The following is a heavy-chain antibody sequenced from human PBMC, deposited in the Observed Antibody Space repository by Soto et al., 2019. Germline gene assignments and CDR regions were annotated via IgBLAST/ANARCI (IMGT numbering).Heavy chain of an antibody. Sequence: QVQLQESGPGLVKPSETLSLTCTVSGGSVRSGSYYWIWIRQPPGKGLEWIGYIYDSGSTNYNPSLKSRVTISVDTSKHQFSLKLSSVTAAYTAVYYCARRGWNSPSDYRGQGTLVTVSS. CDR3: ARRGWNSPSDY. CDR1: GGSVRSGSYY. D-gene: IGHD1-7*01. V-gene: IGHV4-61*01. CDR2: IYDSGST. J-gene: IGHJ4*02.